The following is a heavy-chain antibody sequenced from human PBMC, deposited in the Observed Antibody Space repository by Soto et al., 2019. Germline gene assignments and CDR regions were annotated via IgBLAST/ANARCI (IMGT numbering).Heavy chain of an antibody. J-gene: IGHJ4*02. Sequence: QVQLVESGGGLVKPGGSLRLSCAASAFTFSDYYMTWIRQAPGKGLEWVSYISSSSSYTNYADSVKGRFTISRDNVKNSLYLQMNSLGAEDAAVYYCARDAGITGTSYLLWGQGTLVTVSS. V-gene: IGHV3-11*06. CDR2: ISSSSSYT. D-gene: IGHD1-20*01. CDR1: AFTFSDYY. CDR3: ARDAGITGTSYLL.